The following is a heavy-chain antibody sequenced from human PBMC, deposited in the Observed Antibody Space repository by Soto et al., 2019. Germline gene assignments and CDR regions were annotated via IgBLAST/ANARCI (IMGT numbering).Heavy chain of an antibody. CDR1: GFTFSSYW. V-gene: IGHV3-74*01. Sequence: EVQLVESGGGLVQPGGSLRLSCAASGFTFSSYWMHWVRQAPGKGLVWVSRINTDVTSTSYSDSVKGRFTISRDNAKTTLNLKMNSLRAEDTAVYYCARDNWNSYWGQGTLVTVSS. D-gene: IGHD1-1*01. J-gene: IGHJ4*02. CDR2: INTDVTST. CDR3: ARDNWNSY.